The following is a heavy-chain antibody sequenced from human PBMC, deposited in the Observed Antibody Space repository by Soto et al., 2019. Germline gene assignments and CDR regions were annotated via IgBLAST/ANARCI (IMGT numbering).Heavy chain of an antibody. V-gene: IGHV3-23*01. Sequence: EVQLLESGGGLVQPGGSLRLSCAASGFTFSSYAMSWVRQAPGKGLEWVSAISGSGGSTYYADSVKGRFAISRDNSKNTLYLQMNSLRAEDTAVYYCAKDHVLLWFGDQSWGQGTLVTVSS. CDR2: ISGSGGST. CDR3: AKDHVLLWFGDQS. J-gene: IGHJ4*02. D-gene: IGHD3-10*01. CDR1: GFTFSSYA.